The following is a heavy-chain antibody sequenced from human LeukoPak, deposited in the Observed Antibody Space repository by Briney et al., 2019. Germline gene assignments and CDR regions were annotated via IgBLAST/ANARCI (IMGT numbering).Heavy chain of an antibody. Sequence: PGGSLRLSCAASGFTFSSYAMSWVRQAPGKGLEWVSAISGSGGSTYYADSVKGRFTISRDNSKNTLYLQMNSLRAEDTAVYYCAKERASYSSGWYGSPFDPWGQGTLVTVSS. CDR1: GFTFSSYA. V-gene: IGHV3-23*01. CDR3: AKERASYSSGWYGSPFDP. CDR2: ISGSGGST. J-gene: IGHJ5*02. D-gene: IGHD6-19*01.